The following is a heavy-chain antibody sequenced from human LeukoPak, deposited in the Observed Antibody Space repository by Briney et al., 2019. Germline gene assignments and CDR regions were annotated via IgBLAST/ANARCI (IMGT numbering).Heavy chain of an antibody. CDR1: GYTFTSYG. CDR2: ISAYNGNT. V-gene: IGHV1-18*01. D-gene: IGHD3-22*01. CDR3: ASGYDGSGYYYPFDY. Sequence: ASVKVSCKASGYTFTSYGISWVRQAPGQGLEWMGWISAYNGNTNYAQKLQGRVTMTTDTSTSTAYMELRSLRSDDTAVYYCASGYDGSGYYYPFDYWGQGTLVTVSS. J-gene: IGHJ4*02.